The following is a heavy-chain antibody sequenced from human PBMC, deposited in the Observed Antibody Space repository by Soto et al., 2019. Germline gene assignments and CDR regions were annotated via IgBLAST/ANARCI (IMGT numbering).Heavy chain of an antibody. Sequence: QVQLQESGPGLVKPSGTLSLTCAVSGGSISSINWWSWVRQPPGKGLEWIGEIYHSGSTNYNPSLKSRVTISGDKSKNQFSLKLSSVTAADTAVYYCARLRGRVLLWFGEDLWGQGTLVTVSS. CDR1: GGSISSINW. V-gene: IGHV4-4*02. D-gene: IGHD3-10*01. CDR3: ARLRGRVLLWFGEDL. CDR2: IYHSGST. J-gene: IGHJ5*02.